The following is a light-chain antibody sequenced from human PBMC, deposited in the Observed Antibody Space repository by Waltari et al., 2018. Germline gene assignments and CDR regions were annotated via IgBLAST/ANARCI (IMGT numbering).Light chain of an antibody. V-gene: IGKV1-39*01. J-gene: IGKJ2*01. CDR3: QQCYSTPYT. CDR1: QSISSY. CDR2: AAS. Sequence: DVQMTKYPSSLSASVGGRVTIPCRASQSISSYLNWYQQKPGNAPKLLIYAASSLQSGVPSRFSGSGSGTDFTLTISSLQPEDFATYYCQQCYSTPYTFGQGTKLEIK.